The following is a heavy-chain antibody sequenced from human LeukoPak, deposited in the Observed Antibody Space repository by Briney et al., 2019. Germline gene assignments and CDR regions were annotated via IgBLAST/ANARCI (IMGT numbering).Heavy chain of an antibody. CDR1: GGSISIYY. V-gene: IGHV4-59*01. D-gene: IGHD6-13*01. Sequence: PSETLSLTCSVSGGSISIYYWTWIRQIPGKGLEWIGYIYYTGTTNYNPLFESRATISVDTSKNQFSLKLSSVTAADTAVYYCARGPGYSSSWYPPYNWFDPWGQGTLVTVSS. CDR3: ARGPGYSSSWYPPYNWFDP. J-gene: IGHJ5*02. CDR2: IYYTGTT.